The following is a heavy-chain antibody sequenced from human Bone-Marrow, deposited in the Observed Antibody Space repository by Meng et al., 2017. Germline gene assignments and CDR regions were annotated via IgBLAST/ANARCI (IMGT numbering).Heavy chain of an antibody. CDR1: GYTFTGYY. J-gene: IGHJ4*02. CDR3: ARDSTSAYADS. CDR2: INPNSGGT. Sequence: QVQLVQAGAEVKKPGASLTVSCKASGYTFTGYYINWVRQDPGQGLAWMGRINPNSGGTNYAQNFQGRVTMTRDTSISTVYMELSRLTSDDTAVYYCARDSTSAYADSWGQGTLVTVSS. V-gene: IGHV1-2*06. D-gene: IGHD5-12*01.